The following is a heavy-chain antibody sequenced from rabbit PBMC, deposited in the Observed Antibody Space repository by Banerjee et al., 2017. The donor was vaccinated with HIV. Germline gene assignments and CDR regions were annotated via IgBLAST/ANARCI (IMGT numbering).Heavy chain of an antibody. J-gene: IGHJ4*01. CDR2: INIGGSA. D-gene: IGHD6-1*01. CDR1: GFDFSSYNM. CDR3: ASWDGYAGYPYAYNL. V-gene: IGHV1S45*01. Sequence: QEQLKETGGGLVQPGGSLTLSCKASGFDFSSYNMQWVRQSPGKGLESIGFINIGGSAYYASWAKGRFIISKTSSTTVTLQMTSLTAADTATYFCASWDGYAGYPYAYNLWGPGTLVTVS.